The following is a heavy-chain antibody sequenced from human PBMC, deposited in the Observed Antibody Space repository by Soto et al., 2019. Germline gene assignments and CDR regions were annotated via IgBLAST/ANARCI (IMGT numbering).Heavy chain of an antibody. CDR3: ARGLDTDAFDI. D-gene: IGHD5-18*01. CDR1: GATFSSYT. J-gene: IGHJ3*02. CDR2: IIPILGIA. V-gene: IGHV1-69*02. Sequence: QVQLVQSGAEVKKPGSSVKVSCKASGATFSSYTISWVRQAPGQGLEWMGRIIPILGIANYAQKFQGRVTITADKSTSTAYMELSSLRSEDTAVYYCARGLDTDAFDIWGQGTMVTVSS.